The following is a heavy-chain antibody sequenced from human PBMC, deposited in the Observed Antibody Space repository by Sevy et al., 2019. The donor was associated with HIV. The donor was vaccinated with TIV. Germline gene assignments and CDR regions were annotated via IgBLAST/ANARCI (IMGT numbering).Heavy chain of an antibody. CDR3: ARRRTWYSSSCPAYYYYYYMAV. D-gene: IGHD6-13*01. V-gene: IGHV3-30-3*01. CDR2: ISYDGSNK. J-gene: IGHJ6*03. CDR1: GFTFSSYA. Sequence: GGALRLSCAASGFTFSSYAMHWVRQAPGKGLEWVAVISYDGSNKYYADSVKGRLTISIDNSKNTLYLQMNSLRAEDTAVYYCARRRTWYSSSCPAYYYYYYMAVWGKGTTVTVSS.